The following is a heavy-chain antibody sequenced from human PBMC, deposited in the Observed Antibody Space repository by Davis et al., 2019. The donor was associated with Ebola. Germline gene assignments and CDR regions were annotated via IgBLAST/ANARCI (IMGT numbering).Heavy chain of an antibody. Sequence: KVSCKGSGYSFTSYWIGWVRQMPGKGLEWMGRIDPSDSYTNYSPSFQGHVTISADKSISTAYLQWSSLKASDTAMYYCARHGNWNDLFFDYWGQGTLVTVSS. V-gene: IGHV5-10-1*01. J-gene: IGHJ4*02. D-gene: IGHD1-1*01. CDR1: GYSFTSYW. CDR3: ARHGNWNDLFFDY. CDR2: IDPSDSYT.